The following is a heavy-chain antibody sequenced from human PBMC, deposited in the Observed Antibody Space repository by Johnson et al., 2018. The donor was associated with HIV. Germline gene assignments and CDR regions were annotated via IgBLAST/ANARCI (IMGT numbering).Heavy chain of an antibody. Sequence: VQLVESGGGLVQPGGSLRLSCAASGLSFSKSWMHWVRQAPGKGLMWVSGISEYENIINYADSVKGRFTISRDNAKNTLYLQMNSLRAEDTAVYYCATEVDAFDMWGQGTLVTVSS. V-gene: IGHV3-74*01. CDR2: ISEYENII. J-gene: IGHJ3*02. CDR3: ATEVDAFDM. CDR1: GLSFSKSW.